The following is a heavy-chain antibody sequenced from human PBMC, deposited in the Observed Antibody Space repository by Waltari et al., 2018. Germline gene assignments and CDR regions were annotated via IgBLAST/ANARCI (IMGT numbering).Heavy chain of an antibody. CDR1: GGSIISYY. V-gene: IGHV4-4*07. CDR2: IYPGATP. D-gene: IGHD3-10*01. J-gene: IGHJ6*03. CDR3: ARIYGSGTFIYMDV. Sequence: QVQLQESGPGLVKPSETLSLTCTVSGGSIISYYWSWIRQPAGKGLEWIGRIYPGATPYSNPPLQTRIMMSVDTSQNQFSLKLSSVTAADTAVYYCARIYGSGTFIYMDVWGKGTTVTVSS.